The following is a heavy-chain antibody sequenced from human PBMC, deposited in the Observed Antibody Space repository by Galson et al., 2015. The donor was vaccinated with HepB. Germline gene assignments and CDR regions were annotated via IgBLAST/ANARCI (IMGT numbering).Heavy chain of an antibody. Sequence: SLRLSCAASGFTFRKYAMHWVRQAPGKGLEWVAVIWFDGINKYYEDSVRGRFTISRDNSKSTLYLQVNSLRAEDTAVYYCARDRACSGASCYEERDYSYFHGMDVWGQGTTVTVSS. J-gene: IGHJ6*02. CDR3: ARDRACSGASCYEERDYSYFHGMDV. D-gene: IGHD2-15*01. CDR2: IWFDGINK. CDR1: GFTFRKYA. V-gene: IGHV3-33*01.